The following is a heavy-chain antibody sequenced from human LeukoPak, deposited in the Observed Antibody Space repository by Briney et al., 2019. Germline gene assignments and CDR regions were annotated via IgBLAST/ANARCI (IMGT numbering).Heavy chain of an antibody. J-gene: IGHJ4*02. CDR1: GFTFSNYS. Sequence: GGSLRLSCAASGFTFSNYSMSWVRHAPGKGLEWVSTISGTGGTTFYADSVKGRLTTSRDNSKNTLFLQFNSLRADHTAVYYCAKGRGTTVTAAANYWGQGTLVTVSS. D-gene: IGHD4-17*01. V-gene: IGHV3-23*01. CDR2: ISGTGGTT. CDR3: AKGRGTTVTAAANY.